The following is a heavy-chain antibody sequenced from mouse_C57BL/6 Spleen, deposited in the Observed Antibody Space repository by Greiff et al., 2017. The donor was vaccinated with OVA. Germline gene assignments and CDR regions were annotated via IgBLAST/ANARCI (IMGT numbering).Heavy chain of an antibody. J-gene: IGHJ2*01. Sequence: EVQRVESGGGLVKPGGSLKLSCAASGFTFSSYAMSWVRQTPEKGLEWVATISDGGSYTYYPDNVKGRFTISRDNAKNNLYLQMSHLKSEDTAMYYCARDGYDYGTEGLDYWGQGTTLTVSS. D-gene: IGHD2-4*01. CDR1: GFTFSSYA. CDR3: ARDGYDYGTEGLDY. V-gene: IGHV5-4*01. CDR2: ISDGGSYT.